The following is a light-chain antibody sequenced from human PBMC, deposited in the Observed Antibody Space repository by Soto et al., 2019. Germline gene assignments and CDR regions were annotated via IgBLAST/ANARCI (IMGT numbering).Light chain of an antibody. CDR2: AAS. CDR3: QKYDEAPLS. CDR1: RGIGNY. V-gene: IGKV1-27*01. Sequence: DIQVTQSPSSLSASVGDRVTITCRASRGIGNYLACYQQKPGKVPNLLIYAASALQSGVSSRFSGSGSGTDFTLTISSLQPGDVATYYCQKYDEAPLSFGGGTKVEI. J-gene: IGKJ4*01.